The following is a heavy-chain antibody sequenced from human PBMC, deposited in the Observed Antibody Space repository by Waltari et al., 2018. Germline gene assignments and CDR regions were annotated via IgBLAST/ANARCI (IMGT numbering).Heavy chain of an antibody. D-gene: IGHD3-16*01. V-gene: IGHV4-59*11. CDR1: GGSISSHY. CDR2: IYYSGST. CDR3: ARDSLGQLGH. Sequence: QVQLQESGPGLVKPSETLSLTCTVSGGSISSHYWSWIRQPPGKGLEWIGYIYYSGSTNYNPSLKSRVTISVDTSKNQFSLKLSSVTAADTAVYYCARDSLGQLGHWGQGTLVTVSS. J-gene: IGHJ5*02.